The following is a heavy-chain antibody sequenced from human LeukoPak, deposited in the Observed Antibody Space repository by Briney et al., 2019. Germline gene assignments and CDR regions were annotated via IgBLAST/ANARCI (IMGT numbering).Heavy chain of an antibody. CDR3: ARGGGYSYDLDN. J-gene: IGHJ4*02. Sequence: SETLSLTCTVSGGSISSYYWSWIRQPPGKGLEWIGYIYYSGTTNYNPSLKSRVTISVDTSKNQFSLKLSSVTAADTAVYYCARGGGYSYDLDNWGQGTPVTVSS. D-gene: IGHD5-18*01. CDR2: IYYSGTT. CDR1: GGSISSYY. V-gene: IGHV4-59*12.